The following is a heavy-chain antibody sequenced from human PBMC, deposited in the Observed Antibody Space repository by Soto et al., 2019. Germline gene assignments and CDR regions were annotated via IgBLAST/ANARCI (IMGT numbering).Heavy chain of an antibody. Sequence: GASVKVSCKASGYTFTSYYMHWVRQAPGQGLEWMGIINPSGGSTSYAQKFQGRVTMTRDTSTSTVYMELSSLRSEDTAVYYCAREGITMIVVVTDDAFDIWGQGTMVTVSS. V-gene: IGHV1-46*01. CDR1: GYTFTSYY. J-gene: IGHJ3*02. D-gene: IGHD3-22*01. CDR2: INPSGGST. CDR3: AREGITMIVVVTDDAFDI.